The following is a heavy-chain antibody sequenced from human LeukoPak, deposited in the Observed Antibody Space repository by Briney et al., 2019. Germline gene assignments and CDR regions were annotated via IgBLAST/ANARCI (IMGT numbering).Heavy chain of an antibody. CDR2: INHSGST. V-gene: IGHV4-34*01. Sequence: TSETLSLTCAVYGGSFSGYYWSWIRQPPGKGLEWIGEINHSGSTNYNPSLKSRVTISVDTSKNQFSLKLSSVTAADTAVYYCASLVVAGTSAFDIWGQGTMVTVSS. J-gene: IGHJ3*02. CDR3: ASLVVAGTSAFDI. CDR1: GGSFSGYY. D-gene: IGHD6-19*01.